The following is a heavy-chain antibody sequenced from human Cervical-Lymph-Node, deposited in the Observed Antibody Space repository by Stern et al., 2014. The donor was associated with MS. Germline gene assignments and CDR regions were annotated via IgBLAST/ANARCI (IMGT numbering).Heavy chain of an antibody. D-gene: IGHD4-17*01. Sequence: EVHLEESGGGLVQPGESLRISCDASGFTFRHYSIHWVRQAPGQGLAWISSLRSMSTLTSYADAEEGRFTIPRAIAKDSVSLNMVSRRAEDTVVYYYARARVGDYARSPHLDSWGQGTLVTVSS. J-gene: IGHJ4*02. CDR3: ARARVGDYARSPHLDS. CDR2: LRSMSTLT. CDR1: GFTFRHYS. V-gene: IGHV3-21*01.